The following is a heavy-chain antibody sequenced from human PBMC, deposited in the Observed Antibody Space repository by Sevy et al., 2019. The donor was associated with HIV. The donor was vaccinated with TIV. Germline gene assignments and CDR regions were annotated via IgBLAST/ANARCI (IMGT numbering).Heavy chain of an antibody. J-gene: IGHJ3*02. CDR1: GGSISSSSYY. CDR2: IYYSGST. Sequence: SETLSLTCTVSGGSISSSSYYWGWIRQPPGKGLEWIGSIYYSGSTYYNPSLKSRVTISVDTSKNQFSLKLSSVTAADTAVYYCARSSLWFGETGGAFDIWGQGTMVTVSS. V-gene: IGHV4-39*01. D-gene: IGHD3-10*01. CDR3: ARSSLWFGETGGAFDI.